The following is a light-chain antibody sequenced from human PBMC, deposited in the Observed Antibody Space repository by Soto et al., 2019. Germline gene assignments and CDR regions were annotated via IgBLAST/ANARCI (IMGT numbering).Light chain of an antibody. Sequence: EIVLTQSPCTLSLSPGERATISCRASQSVSSSYLAWYQQKPGQAPRLLIYGASSRATGIPDRFSGSGSGTDFTLTISRLEPEDFAVYYCQQYGSSSWTFGQGTKVDI. CDR1: QSVSSSY. J-gene: IGKJ1*01. V-gene: IGKV3-20*01. CDR3: QQYGSSSWT. CDR2: GAS.